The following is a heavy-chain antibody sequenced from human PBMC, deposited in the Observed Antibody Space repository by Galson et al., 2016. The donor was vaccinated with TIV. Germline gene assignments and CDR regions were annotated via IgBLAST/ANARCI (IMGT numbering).Heavy chain of an antibody. Sequence: QSGAEVKKPGESLKISCKGSGNTFNGYWIGWVRQMPGKGPEWIGIIYPGDSDTRYSPSFQGQVTISADKSINTAYLQWSSLKASDTAMYYCARQVYRYDSWGAGGLFDYWGQGTLVTVSS. CDR2: IYPGDSDT. D-gene: IGHD3-16*01. V-gene: IGHV5-51*01. CDR1: GNTFNGYW. CDR3: ARQVYRYDSWGAGGLFDY. J-gene: IGHJ4*02.